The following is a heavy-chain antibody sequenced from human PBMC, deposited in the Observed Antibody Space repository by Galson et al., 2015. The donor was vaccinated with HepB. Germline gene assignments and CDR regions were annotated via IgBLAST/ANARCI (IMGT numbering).Heavy chain of an antibody. V-gene: IGHV3-11*01. CDR1: GFTFSDYY. J-gene: IGHJ3*02. CDR3: ARDIGSGSSGYSRADAFDT. CDR2: ISSSGSTI. Sequence: SLRLSCAASGFTFSDYYMSWIRQAPGKGLEWVSYISSSGSTIYYADSVKGRFTISRDNAKNSLYLQMNSLRAEDTAVYYCARDIGSGSSGYSRADAFDTWGQGTMVTVSS. D-gene: IGHD3-22*01.